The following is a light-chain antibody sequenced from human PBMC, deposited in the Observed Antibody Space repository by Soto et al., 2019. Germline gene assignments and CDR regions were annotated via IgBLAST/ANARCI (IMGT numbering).Light chain of an antibody. V-gene: IGKV1-8*01. J-gene: IGKJ1*01. CDR3: QQYYSYPPWT. CDR2: AAS. Sequence: AIRMTQSPSSFSASTGDRVTITCRASQGISSYLAWYQQKPGKAPKLLIYAASTLQSGVPSRLSGSGSGPDFTLTISCLQSEDFATYYCQQYYSYPPWTFGQGTKVEIK. CDR1: QGISSY.